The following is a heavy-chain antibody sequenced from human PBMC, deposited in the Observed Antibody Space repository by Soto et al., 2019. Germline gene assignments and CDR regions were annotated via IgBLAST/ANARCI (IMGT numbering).Heavy chain of an antibody. V-gene: IGHV4-59*01. J-gene: IGHJ5*02. CDR3: ARQVIWELPQFSNWFDP. CDR1: GGSISSYY. Sequence: PSETLSLTCTVSGGSISSYYWTWIRQPPGKGLEWIGYIYYSGSTNYNPSLKSRVTISVDTSKNQFSPKLSSVTAADTAVYYCARQVIWELPQFSNWFDPWGQGTLVTVSS. CDR2: IYYSGST. D-gene: IGHD1-26*01.